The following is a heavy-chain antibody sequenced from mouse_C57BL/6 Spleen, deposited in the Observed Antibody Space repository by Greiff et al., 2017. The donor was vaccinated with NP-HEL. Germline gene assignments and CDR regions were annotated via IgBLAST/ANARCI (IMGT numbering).Heavy chain of an antibody. CDR3: ARHYYGSSDY. CDR2: IDPSDSYT. CDR1: GYTFTSYW. V-gene: IGHV1-59*01. J-gene: IGHJ2*01. D-gene: IGHD1-1*01. Sequence: QVQLQQPGAELVRPGTSVKLSCKASGYTFTSYWMHWVKQRPGQGLEWIGVIDPSDSYTNYNQKFKGKATLTVDPSSSTAYMQLSSLTSEDSAVYYCARHYYGSSDYWGQGTTLTVSS.